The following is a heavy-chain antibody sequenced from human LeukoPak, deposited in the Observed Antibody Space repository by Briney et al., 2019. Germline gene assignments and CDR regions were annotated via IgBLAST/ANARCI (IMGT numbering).Heavy chain of an antibody. CDR1: GFTLSSYA. J-gene: IGHJ6*02. CDR2: INHRGSST. D-gene: IGHD2-2*01. CDR3: AKNKDYCSSSTCYYQNGMDV. V-gene: IGHV3-23*01. Sequence: SGGSLRLSCAASGFTLSSYAMSWVRQAPGKGLEWISAINHRGSSTYYTDSVKGRFTISRDNSKNTLYLQMNSLRAEDTAVYHCAKNKDYCSSSTCYYQNGMDVWGQGTTVAVSS.